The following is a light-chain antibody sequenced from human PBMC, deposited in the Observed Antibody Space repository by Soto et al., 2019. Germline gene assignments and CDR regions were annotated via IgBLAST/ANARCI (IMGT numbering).Light chain of an antibody. V-gene: IGKV3-15*01. CDR3: QQYSNWPLS. CDR2: GAS. CDR1: QSVTST. Sequence: EIVMTQSPATLSVSPGERAALSCRASQSVTSTLAWYQQKPGQAPSLLIYGASVRATGVPARFSGSGSGTEFTLTISSLQSEDFAVYYCQQYSNWPLSFGQGTRLEIK. J-gene: IGKJ5*01.